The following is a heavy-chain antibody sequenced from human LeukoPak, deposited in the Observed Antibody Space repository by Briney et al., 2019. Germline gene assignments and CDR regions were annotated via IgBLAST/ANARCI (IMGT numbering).Heavy chain of an antibody. V-gene: IGHV3-33*01. D-gene: IGHD4-23*01. CDR1: GFTFSSYG. J-gene: IGHJ4*02. CDR3: ARNFPTVVTSFDY. Sequence: PGGSLRLSCAASGFTFSSYGMHWVHQAPGKGLEWVAVIWYDGSNKYYADSVKGRFTISRDNSKNTLYLQMNSLRAEDTAVYYCARNFPTVVTSFDYWGQGTQVTVSS. CDR2: IWYDGSNK.